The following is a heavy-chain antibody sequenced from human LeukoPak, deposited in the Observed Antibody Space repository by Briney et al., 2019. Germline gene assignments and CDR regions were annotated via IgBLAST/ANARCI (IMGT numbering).Heavy chain of an antibody. Sequence: ASAKVSCKASGYTFTSYGISWVRQAPGQGLEWMGWINPNSGGTNYAQKFQGRVTMTRDTSISTAYMELSRLRSDDTAVYYCARRPPIVVVPAAEKPLGAAAGTDADYWGQGTLVTVSS. CDR2: INPNSGGT. D-gene: IGHD2-2*01. V-gene: IGHV1-2*02. CDR3: ARRPPIVVVPAAEKPLGAAAGTDADY. CDR1: GYTFTSYG. J-gene: IGHJ4*02.